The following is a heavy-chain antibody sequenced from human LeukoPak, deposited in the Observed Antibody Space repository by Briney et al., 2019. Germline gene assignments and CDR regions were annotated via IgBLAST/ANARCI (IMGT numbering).Heavy chain of an antibody. CDR2: IKQDGTDK. V-gene: IGHV3-7*03. Sequence: PGGSLRLSCAGSGFTFSTYWMSWVRQAPGKGLDWVANIKQDGTDKYYVDSVKGRFTISRDNAKNSLYLQMNSLRAEDTAVYYCARDPGPDYWGQGTLVTVSS. CDR1: GFTFSTYW. J-gene: IGHJ4*02. CDR3: ARDPGPDY.